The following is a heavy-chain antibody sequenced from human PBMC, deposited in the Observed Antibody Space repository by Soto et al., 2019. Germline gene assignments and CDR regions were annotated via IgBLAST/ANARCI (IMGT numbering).Heavy chain of an antibody. V-gene: IGHV4-59*01. CDR2: LHNDGTT. D-gene: IGHD6-6*01. CDR1: GGAITSNF. CDR3: ARGGCSSCRFGP. J-gene: IGHJ5*02. Sequence: QVQLQQSGPGLVKPSETLSLTCTVSGGAITSNFWSWLRQPPGKGLEHIGFLHNDGTTIYNPSLKSXXTISRDTSKNQFSLTLTSVPAADTAVYFCARGGCSSCRFGPWGQGTLVTVSS.